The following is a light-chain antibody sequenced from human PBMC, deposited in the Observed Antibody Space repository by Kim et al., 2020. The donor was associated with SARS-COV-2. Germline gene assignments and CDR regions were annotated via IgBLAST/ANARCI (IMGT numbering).Light chain of an antibody. J-gene: IGKJ5*01. CDR2: LGS. CDR3: MQARETPIT. Sequence: PASIPVRSSQSLLHSNGYNYLEWYLQRPGQSPQLLIYLGSNRASGVPDRFSGSGSGTDFTLKINRVEAKDVGVYFCMQARETPITFGQGTRLEIK. V-gene: IGKV2-28*01. CDR1: QSLLHSNGYNY.